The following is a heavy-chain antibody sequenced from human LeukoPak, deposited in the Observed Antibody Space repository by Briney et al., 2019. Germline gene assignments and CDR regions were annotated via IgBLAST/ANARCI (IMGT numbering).Heavy chain of an antibody. V-gene: IGHV3-23*01. D-gene: IGHD3-22*01. J-gene: IGHJ4*02. Sequence: GGSLRLSCAASGFTFSSYWMSWVRQAPGKGLEWVSAISGSGGSTYYADSVKGRFTISRDNSKNTLYLQMNSLRAEDTAVYYCAKDPSQDYYDSSGYLYYFDYWGQGTLVTVSS. CDR3: AKDPSQDYYDSSGYLYYFDY. CDR2: ISGSGGST. CDR1: GFTFSSYW.